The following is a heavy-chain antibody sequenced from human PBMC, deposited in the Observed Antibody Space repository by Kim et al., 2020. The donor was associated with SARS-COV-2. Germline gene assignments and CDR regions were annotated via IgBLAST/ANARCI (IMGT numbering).Heavy chain of an antibody. Sequence: EKYYVDSVKGRFTISRDNAKNSLYLQMNSLRAEDTAVYYCAREDSSGYYYWGQGTLVTVSS. V-gene: IGHV3-7*03. CDR3: AREDSSGYYY. J-gene: IGHJ4*02. CDR2: EK. D-gene: IGHD3-22*01.